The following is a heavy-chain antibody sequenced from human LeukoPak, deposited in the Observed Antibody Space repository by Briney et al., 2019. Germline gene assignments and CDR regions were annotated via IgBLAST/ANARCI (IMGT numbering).Heavy chain of an antibody. Sequence: SETLSLTCTVSGGSVSSGSYYWSWIRQPPGKGLEWIGYIYYSGSTNYNPSLKSRVTISLDTSKNQFSLKLNSVTAADTAVYYCAREVGTAARPFDYWGQGTLVTVSS. CDR3: AREVGTAARPFDY. D-gene: IGHD6-6*01. CDR1: GGSVSSGSYY. V-gene: IGHV4-61*01. J-gene: IGHJ4*02. CDR2: IYYSGST.